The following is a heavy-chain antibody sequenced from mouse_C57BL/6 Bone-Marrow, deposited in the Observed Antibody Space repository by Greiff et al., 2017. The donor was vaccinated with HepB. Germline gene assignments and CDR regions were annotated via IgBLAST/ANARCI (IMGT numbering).Heavy chain of an antibody. D-gene: IGHD1-1*01. J-gene: IGHJ2*01. V-gene: IGHV1-63*01. CDR1: GYTFTNYW. Sequence: QVQLKQSGAELVRPGTSVKMSCKASGYTFTNYWIGWAKQRPGHGLEWIGDIYPGGGYTNYNEKFKGKATLTADKSSSTAYMQCSSLTSEDSAIYYCALLLRYGPYYWGQGTTLTVSS. CDR3: ALLLRYGPYY. CDR2: IYPGGGYT.